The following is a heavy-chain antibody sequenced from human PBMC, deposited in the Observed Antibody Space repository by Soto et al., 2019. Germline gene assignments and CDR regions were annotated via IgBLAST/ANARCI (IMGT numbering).Heavy chain of an antibody. CDR1: GFFFRNFG. V-gene: IGHV3-30*03. J-gene: IGHJ4*02. D-gene: IGHD1-26*01. Sequence: QVQLVESGGGVVQPGRSLRLSCAASGFFFRNFGMHWFRRAPGKGLEWVAAISGDGNDKYYPDSMKGRFTISRDNFNNTLYLQLNSLRPEDTAVYHCVQGASTAHQPLDSWGQGVLVTVSS. CDR2: ISGDGNDK. CDR3: VQGASTAHQPLDS.